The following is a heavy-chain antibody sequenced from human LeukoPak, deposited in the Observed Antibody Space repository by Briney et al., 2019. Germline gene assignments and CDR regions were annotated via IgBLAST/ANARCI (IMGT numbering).Heavy chain of an antibody. V-gene: IGHV4-59*01. CDR3: ARGWAKDSSSWYYVDYYYGMDV. J-gene: IGHJ6*02. CDR1: GGSISSYY. D-gene: IGHD6-13*01. Sequence: PSETLSLTCTVSGGSISSYYWSWIRQPPGKGLEWIGYIYYSGSTNYNPSLKSRVTISVDTSKNQFSLKLSSVTAADTAVYYRARGWAKDSSSWYYVDYYYGMDVWGQGTTVTVSS. CDR2: IYYSGST.